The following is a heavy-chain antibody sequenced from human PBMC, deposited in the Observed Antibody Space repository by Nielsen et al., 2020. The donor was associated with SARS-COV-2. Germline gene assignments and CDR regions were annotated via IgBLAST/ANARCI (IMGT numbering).Heavy chain of an antibody. CDR2: ISGHNGDT. V-gene: IGHV1-18*04. CDR3: ARYSTGWFSGLYWFDP. D-gene: IGHD2-2*01. Sequence: ASVKVSCKASGYTFTNYGISWVRQAPGQGLEWLGWISGHNGDTCYAQKVQDRLTLTADSSTSTAFLELTSLTSDDTAVYYCARYSTGWFSGLYWFDPWGQGTLVTVST. J-gene: IGHJ5*02. CDR1: GYTFTNYG.